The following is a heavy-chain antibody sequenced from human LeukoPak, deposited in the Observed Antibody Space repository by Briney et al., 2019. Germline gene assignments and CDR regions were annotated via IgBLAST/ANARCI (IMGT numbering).Heavy chain of an antibody. CDR3: ERAPGLRGTYGFPH. D-gene: IGHD3-3*01. CDR1: GFTFSDYY. Sequence: GGSLRLSCAASGFTFSDYYMSWMPQAPGKGLVWISYLSSSVSTIYYAESVKGRFTISRDNAKNSLYLQMNSLRVEDTAVYVCERAPGLRGTYGFPHWGQETLVTVSS. V-gene: IGHV3-11*04. J-gene: IGHJ4*02. CDR2: LSSSVSTI.